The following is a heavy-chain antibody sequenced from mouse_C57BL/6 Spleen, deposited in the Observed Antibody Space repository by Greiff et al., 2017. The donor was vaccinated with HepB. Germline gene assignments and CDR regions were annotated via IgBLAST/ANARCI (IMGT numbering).Heavy chain of an antibody. CDR2: ISDGGSYT. CDR1: GFTFSSYA. Sequence: EVKLMESGGGLVKPGGSLKLSCAASGFTFSSYAMSWVRQTPEKRLEWVATISDGGSYTYYPDNVKGRFTISRDNAKNNLYLPMSHMKSEDAAMYYCARGYYGSSYGWYFDVWGTGTTVTVSS. V-gene: IGHV5-4*03. D-gene: IGHD1-1*01. J-gene: IGHJ1*03. CDR3: ARGYYGSSYGWYFDV.